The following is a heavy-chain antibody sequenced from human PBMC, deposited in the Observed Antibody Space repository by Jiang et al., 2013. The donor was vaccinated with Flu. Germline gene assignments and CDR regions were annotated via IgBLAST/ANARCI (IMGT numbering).Heavy chain of an antibody. D-gene: IGHD4-11*01. CDR3: ARDLVTTVTTGGSRYYYYGMDV. Sequence: GGSTSYAQKFQGRVTMTRDTSTSTVYMELSSLRSEDTAVYYCARDLVTTVTTGGSRYYYYGMDVWGQGTTVTVSS. V-gene: IGHV1-46*01. CDR2: GGST. J-gene: IGHJ6*02.